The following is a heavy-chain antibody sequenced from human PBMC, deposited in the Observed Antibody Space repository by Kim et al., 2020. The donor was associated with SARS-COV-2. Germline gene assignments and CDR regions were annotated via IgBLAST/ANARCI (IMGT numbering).Heavy chain of an antibody. Sequence: SETLSLTCTVSGGSISSYYWSWIRQPPGKGLEWIGYIYYSGSTNYNPSLKSRVTISVDTSKNQFSLKLSSVTAADTAVYYCARHSREGSRVYYYYYMDVWGKGTTVTVSS. CDR3: ARHSREGSRVYYYYYMDV. V-gene: IGHV4-59*08. CDR2: IYYSGST. CDR1: GGSISSYY. J-gene: IGHJ6*03. D-gene: IGHD1-26*01.